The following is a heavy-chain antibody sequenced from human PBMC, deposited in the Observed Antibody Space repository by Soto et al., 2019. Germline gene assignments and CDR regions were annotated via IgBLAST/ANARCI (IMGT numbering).Heavy chain of an antibody. J-gene: IGHJ6*02. CDR3: ARDRSALVKGLYYYGMEV. Sequence: ASVKVSCKASGYTFADYYLHWVRQAPGQRLEWMGWIDPDSGDTKYTQKFQGRVTMTRDTSISTAYMELTSLRSDDTAMYYCARDRSALVKGLYYYGMEVWG. CDR1: GYTFADYY. V-gene: IGHV1-2*02. D-gene: IGHD5-18*01. CDR2: IDPDSGDT.